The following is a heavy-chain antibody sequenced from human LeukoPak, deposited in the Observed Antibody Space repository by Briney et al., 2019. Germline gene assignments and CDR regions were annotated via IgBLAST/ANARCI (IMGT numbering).Heavy chain of an antibody. V-gene: IGHV3-74*03. CDR3: AGPPIDRNAYYFGSAWDYMDV. D-gene: IGHD3-16*01. CDR2: INDDGSST. CDR1: GFTFSTHW. J-gene: IGHJ6*03. Sequence: PGGSLRLSCAASGFTFSTHWMFWVRQSPGKGRVWVSRINDDGSSTTYADSVRGRFTISRDNAKNTLYLQMTGLRAEDTAVYFCAGPPIDRNAYYFGSAWDYMDVWGKGTTVTVSS.